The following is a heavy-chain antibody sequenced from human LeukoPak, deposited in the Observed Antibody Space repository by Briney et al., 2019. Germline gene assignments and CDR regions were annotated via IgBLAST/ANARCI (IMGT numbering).Heavy chain of an antibody. CDR2: ISYDGSNK. CDR1: GFTFSSYG. V-gene: IGHV3-30*18. Sequence: PGRSLRLSCAASGFTFSSYGMHWVRQAPGKGLEWVAVISYDGSNKYYADSVKGRFTISRDNSKNTLYLQMNSLRAEDTAVYYCAKNLFEGPGEELKYWGQGTLVTVSS. J-gene: IGHJ4*02. D-gene: IGHD3-16*01. CDR3: AKNLFEGPGEELKY.